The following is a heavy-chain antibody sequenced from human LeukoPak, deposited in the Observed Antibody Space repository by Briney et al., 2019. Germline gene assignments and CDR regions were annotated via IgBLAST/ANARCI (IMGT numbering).Heavy chain of an antibody. D-gene: IGHD5-18*01. V-gene: IGHV4-34*01. CDR1: GGSFSGYY. Sequence: PSETLSLTCAVYGGSFSGYYWSWIRQPPGKGLEWIGEINHRGSTNYNPSLKSRVTISVDTSKNQFSLKLSSVTAADTAVYYCASRPQLWPHFDYWGQGTLVTVSS. J-gene: IGHJ4*02. CDR3: ASRPQLWPHFDY. CDR2: INHRGST.